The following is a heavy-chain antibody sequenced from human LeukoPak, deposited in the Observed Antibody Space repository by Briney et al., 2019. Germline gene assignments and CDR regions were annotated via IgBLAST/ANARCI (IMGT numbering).Heavy chain of an antibody. D-gene: IGHD5-18*01. CDR1: GYTFTGYY. CDR2: INPNSGGT. CDR3: ARVGGSWIQLWLYYFDY. V-gene: IGHV1-2*02. Sequence: ASVKVSCKASGYTFTGYYMHWVRQAPGQGLEWMGWINPNSGGTNYAQKFKGRVTMTRDTSISTAYMELSRLRSDDTAVYYCARVGGSWIQLWLYYFDYWGQGTLVTVSS. J-gene: IGHJ4*02.